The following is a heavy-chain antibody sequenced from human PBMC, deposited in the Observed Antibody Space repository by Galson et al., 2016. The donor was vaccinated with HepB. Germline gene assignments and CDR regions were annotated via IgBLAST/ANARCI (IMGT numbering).Heavy chain of an antibody. V-gene: IGHV3-23*01. CDR1: GFAFSNYS. D-gene: IGHD5-12*01. CDR2: ISGSGGNT. Sequence: SLRLSCAASGFAFSNYSMSWVRQAPGKGLEWVSGISGSGGNTYYADSVKGRFTISRDNSKNTLYVQMNSLRAEDTAVYYCAKSGLTVATFHYWGQGTLVTVSS. CDR3: AKSGLTVATFHY. J-gene: IGHJ4*02.